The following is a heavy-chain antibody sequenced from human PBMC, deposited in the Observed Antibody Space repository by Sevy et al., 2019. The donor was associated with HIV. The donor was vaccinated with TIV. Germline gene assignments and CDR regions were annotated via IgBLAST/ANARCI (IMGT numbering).Heavy chain of an antibody. CDR1: GFTFGDYA. J-gene: IGHJ4*02. Sequence: QPLRSLRLSCTTSGFTFGDYAMNWVRQAPGKGLEWVAFLKSKADGGTVDHAASVKGRFTISRDDSKSIAYLQMNDLTTEDTGVYYCTRWKGLQSIFDYWGQGALVTVS. V-gene: IGHV3-49*04. D-gene: IGHD1-1*01. CDR2: LKSKADGGTV. CDR3: TRWKGLQSIFDY.